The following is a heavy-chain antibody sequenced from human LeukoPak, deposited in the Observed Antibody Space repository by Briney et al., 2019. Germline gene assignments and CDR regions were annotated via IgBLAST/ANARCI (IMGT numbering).Heavy chain of an antibody. CDR1: GFTLGTYT. D-gene: IGHD2-2*01. Sequence: PGGSLRLPCPASGFTLGTYTISGFGQAQGGGREGVSGISNSGDSTYSPDSVKGRFTISRDNSKNTLHLQMSSLRAEDTALYYCVKDRCDRTTCPEVWGQGTLVTVSS. CDR2: ISNSGDST. CDR3: VKDRCDRTTCPEV. V-gene: IGHV3-23*01. J-gene: IGHJ4*02.